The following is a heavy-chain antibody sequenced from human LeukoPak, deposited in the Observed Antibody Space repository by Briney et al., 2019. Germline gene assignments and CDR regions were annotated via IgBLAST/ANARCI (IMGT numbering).Heavy chain of an antibody. V-gene: IGHV3-7*03. J-gene: IGHJ4*02. CDR2: IKEDGSEK. Sequence: PGGSLRLSCAPAGFTFSTYWMSWVRQAPGKGLEWVANIKEDGSEKHYVDSVKGRFTIFRDNAKNSLSLQMHSLRDDDTAVYYCARVGAQEVSSWYNYWGQGTLVTASS. CDR1: GFTFSTYW. CDR3: ARVGAQEVSSWYNY. D-gene: IGHD6-13*01.